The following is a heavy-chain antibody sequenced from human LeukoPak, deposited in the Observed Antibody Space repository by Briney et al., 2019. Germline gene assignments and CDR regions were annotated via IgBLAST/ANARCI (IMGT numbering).Heavy chain of an antibody. J-gene: IGHJ4*02. Sequence: SETLSLTCTVSGGSISSYYWSWIRQPPGKGLEWIGYVYYRGTTNYSPSLKSRVTMSVDTSKNQFSLKLSSVTAADTAVYYCASESCGSYYNYFDYWGQGTLVTVSS. CDR2: VYYRGTT. CDR3: ASESCGSYYNYFDY. CDR1: GGSISSYY. D-gene: IGHD3-22*01. V-gene: IGHV4-59*01.